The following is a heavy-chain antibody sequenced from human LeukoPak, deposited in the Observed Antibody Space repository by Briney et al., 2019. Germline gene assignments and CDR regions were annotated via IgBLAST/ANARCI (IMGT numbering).Heavy chain of an antibody. CDR1: GFTFSSYA. Sequence: QPGRSLRLSCAASGFTFSSYAMHWVRQAPGKGLEWVAVISYDGSNKYYADYVKGRFTISRDNSKNTLYLQMNSLRAEDTAVYYCARDLRWQSRDERFDYWGQGTLVTVSS. CDR2: ISYDGSNK. D-gene: IGHD6-13*01. J-gene: IGHJ4*02. V-gene: IGHV3-30-3*01. CDR3: ARDLRWQSRDERFDY.